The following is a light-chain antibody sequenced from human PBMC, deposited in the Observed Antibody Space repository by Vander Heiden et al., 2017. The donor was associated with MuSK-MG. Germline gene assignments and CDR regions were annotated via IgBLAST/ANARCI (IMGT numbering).Light chain of an antibody. Sequence: SALTQPLAVSGYPKQSVTISCTGTRSDVGGYNYVSWYQQHPGKAPKLMIYDVSKRPSGVPDRFSGSKSGNTAALTISWLQAEDEADYYCCSYAGSYGVFGGGTKLTVL. CDR2: DVS. J-gene: IGLJ2*01. CDR1: RSDVGGYNY. CDR3: CSYAGSYGV. V-gene: IGLV2-11*01.